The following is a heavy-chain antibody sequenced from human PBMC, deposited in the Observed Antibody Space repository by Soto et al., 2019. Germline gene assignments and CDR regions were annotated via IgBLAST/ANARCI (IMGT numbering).Heavy chain of an antibody. CDR2: MKGDGSKE. D-gene: IGHD4-17*01. CDR1: GFTFSTSW. Sequence: VQLVESGGGLVQPGGSLRLSCLASGFTFSTSWMTWVRQAPGKGLEWVANMKGDGSKENYVDSVKGRFTISRDNAKNSLFLQMNSLRDEDTALYYCARDLNYGVSTVYYDVFDTWGQGTMVTV. CDR3: ARDLNYGVSTVYYDVFDT. J-gene: IGHJ3*02. V-gene: IGHV3-7*01.